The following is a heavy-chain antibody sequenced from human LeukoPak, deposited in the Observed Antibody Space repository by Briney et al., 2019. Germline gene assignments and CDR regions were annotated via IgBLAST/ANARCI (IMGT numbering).Heavy chain of an antibody. CDR2: ISWNSGSI. CDR1: GFTFDDYA. V-gene: IGHV3-9*01. D-gene: IGHD1-26*01. Sequence: GGSLRLSCAASGFTFDDYAMPWVRQAPVKGLEWVSGISWNSGSIGYADSVKGRFTISRDNAKNSLYLQMNSLRAEDTALYYCAKDFSGSYYEDYFDYWGQGTLVTVSS. J-gene: IGHJ4*02. CDR3: AKDFSGSYYEDYFDY.